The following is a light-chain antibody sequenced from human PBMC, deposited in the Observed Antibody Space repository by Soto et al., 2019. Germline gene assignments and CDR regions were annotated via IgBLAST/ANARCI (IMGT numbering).Light chain of an antibody. CDR3: QQYNNWLRGT. Sequence: EIVMTQSPATLSVSPGESATLSCRASQSIGITVAWYQQKPGQAPRLLIYGPSTSVTGFPARFSGSGSGTEFTLTISSLQSEDFAIYYCQQYNNWLRGTFGQGTKLEIK. CDR2: GPS. J-gene: IGKJ2*02. V-gene: IGKV3-15*01. CDR1: QSIGIT.